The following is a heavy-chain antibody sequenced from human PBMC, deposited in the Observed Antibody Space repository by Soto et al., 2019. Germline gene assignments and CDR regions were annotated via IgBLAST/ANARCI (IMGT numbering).Heavy chain of an antibody. CDR1: GFTFSSYA. D-gene: IGHD3-10*01. Sequence: GGSLRLSCAASGFTFSSYAMSWVRQAPGKGLEWVSAISGSGGSTYYADSVKGRFTISRDNSKNTLYLQMNSLRAEDSAVYYCAVTGGSGSYYDYWGQGTLVTVSS. J-gene: IGHJ4*02. CDR3: AVTGGSGSYYDY. CDR2: ISGSGGST. V-gene: IGHV3-23*01.